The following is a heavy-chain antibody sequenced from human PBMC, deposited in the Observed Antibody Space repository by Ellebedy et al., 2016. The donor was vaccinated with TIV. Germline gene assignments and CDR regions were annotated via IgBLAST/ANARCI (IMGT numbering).Heavy chain of an antibody. Sequence: GESLKISCAASGFPFSSFWMSWVRQTPGKGLEWVANTKEDGSEKYYVDSVRGRCTISRDNAKNSLYLQMNSLRAEDTAVYYCARDRGYDTFDYWGQGILVTVSS. CDR2: TKEDGSEK. V-gene: IGHV3-7*01. J-gene: IGHJ4*02. D-gene: IGHD5-12*01. CDR3: ARDRGYDTFDY. CDR1: GFPFSSFW.